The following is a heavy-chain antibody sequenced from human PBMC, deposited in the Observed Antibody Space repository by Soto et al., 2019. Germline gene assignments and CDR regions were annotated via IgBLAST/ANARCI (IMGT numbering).Heavy chain of an antibody. D-gene: IGHD2-2*01. CDR2: IIPIFGVT. CDR3: ASRHIAVVSYHYYGMDV. Sequence: QVQLVQSGAEAKKPGSSVKVSCKASGGTFSNYAIIWVRQAPGQGLEWMGGIIPIFGVTNYAQKFRGRVTITADESASSAYMELSSLRSDDTAVYFCASRHIAVVSYHYYGMDVWGQGTTVTVSS. CDR1: GGTFSNYA. V-gene: IGHV1-69*01. J-gene: IGHJ6*02.